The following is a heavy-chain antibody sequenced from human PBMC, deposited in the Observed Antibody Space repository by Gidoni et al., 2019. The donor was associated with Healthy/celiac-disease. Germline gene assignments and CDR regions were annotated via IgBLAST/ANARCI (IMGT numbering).Heavy chain of an antibody. CDR3: AKAGLRYFDWLEYYFDY. CDR1: GFPFSSYA. V-gene: IGHV3-23*01. Sequence: EVQLLESGGGLVQPGGSLRLSCAASGFPFSSYAMSWVRQAPGKGLEWVPAMSGSGGSTDYADSVKGRLTISRDNSKNTLYLQMNSLRAEDTAVYYCAKAGLRYFDWLEYYFDYWGQGTLVTVSS. J-gene: IGHJ4*02. CDR2: MSGSGGST. D-gene: IGHD3-9*01.